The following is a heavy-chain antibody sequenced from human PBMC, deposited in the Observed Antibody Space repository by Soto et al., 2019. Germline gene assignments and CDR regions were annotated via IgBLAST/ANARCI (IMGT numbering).Heavy chain of an antibody. D-gene: IGHD2-2*01. Sequence: SETLSLTCTVSGGSISSGDYYWSWIRQPPGKGLEWIGYIYYSGSTYYNPSLKSRVTISVDASKNQFSLKLSSVTAADTAVYYCARVVVVAAATGGNYYYYGMDVWGQGTTVTVSS. CDR2: IYYSGST. J-gene: IGHJ6*02. CDR3: ARVVVVAAATGGNYYYYGMDV. CDR1: GGSISSGDYY. V-gene: IGHV4-30-4*01.